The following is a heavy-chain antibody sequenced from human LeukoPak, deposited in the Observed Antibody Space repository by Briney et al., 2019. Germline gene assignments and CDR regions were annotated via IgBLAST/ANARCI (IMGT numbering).Heavy chain of an antibody. Sequence: GGSLRLSCVASGFTVSNNGLSWFRQAPGKRLEWVPDISGVGNTYYAESVKGRFTISRDNSKNTLYLQMNSLRADDTGIYYCAAFAYSYGRLFDYWGQGAPVTVSS. CDR1: GFTVSNNG. V-gene: IGHV3-23*01. CDR2: ISGVGNT. D-gene: IGHD5-18*01. CDR3: AAFAYSYGRLFDY. J-gene: IGHJ4*02.